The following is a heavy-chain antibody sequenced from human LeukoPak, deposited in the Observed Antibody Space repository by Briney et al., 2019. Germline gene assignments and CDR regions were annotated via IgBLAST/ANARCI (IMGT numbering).Heavy chain of an antibody. CDR1: GFTFTTYW. J-gene: IGHJ4*02. D-gene: IGHD3-10*01. V-gene: IGHV3-7*01. Sequence: GVSLRLSCAASGFTFTTYWMSWVRQLPGKGLEGVANINQNGTEKYYVDSVKGRFTISRDNAKNSLDLQMNSLRVEDTGTYYCVKVAKYYYGSETYYFFEHWGQGTPVTASS. CDR2: INQNGTEK. CDR3: VKVAKYYYGSETYYFFEH.